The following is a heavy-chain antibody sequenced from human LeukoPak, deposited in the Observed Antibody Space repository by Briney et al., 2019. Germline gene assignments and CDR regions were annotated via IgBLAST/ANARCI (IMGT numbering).Heavy chain of an antibody. CDR3: VRCSPDTFDI. J-gene: IGHJ3*02. CDR1: GGTYSSYT. D-gene: IGHD2-21*01. V-gene: IGHV1-69*13. CDR2: IIPIFGTT. Sequence: SVKVACKASGGTYSSYTMNWVRQAPGQGLEWMGGIIPIFGTTNYAQKFQGRVTITADDSTNTAYMELSSLRSEDTAVYYCVRCSPDTFDIWGQGAVVTVSS.